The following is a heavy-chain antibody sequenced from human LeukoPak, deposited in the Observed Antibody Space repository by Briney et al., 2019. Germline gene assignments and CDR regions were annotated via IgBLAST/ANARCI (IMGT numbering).Heavy chain of an antibody. CDR2: ISNGGSPK. CDR3: ARGESVAMGAIDY. J-gene: IGHJ4*01. CDR1: GFTFSNDP. D-gene: IGHD2-2*01. Sequence: GGSLRLSCAASGFTFSNDPMRWVRQAPGKGLDWVAAISNGGSPKYYADSVKGRFTISRDNSKNTLFLQMDSMTTEDPAVYFCARGESVAMGAIDYWGHVILVTVSS. V-gene: IGHV3-30*01.